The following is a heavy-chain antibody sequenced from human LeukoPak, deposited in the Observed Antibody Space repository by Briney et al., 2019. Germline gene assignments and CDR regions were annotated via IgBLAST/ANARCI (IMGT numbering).Heavy chain of an antibody. J-gene: IGHJ3*02. CDR2: IYYSGST. V-gene: IGHV4-39*01. Sequence: SETLSLTCTVSGGSISSSSYYWGWIRQPPGKGLEWIGSIYYSGSTYYNPSLKGRVTISVDTSKNQFSLKLSSVTAADTAVYYCSRGSGYPIVSAFDIWGQGTMVTVSS. CDR1: GGSISSSSYY. D-gene: IGHD3-22*01. CDR3: SRGSGYPIVSAFDI.